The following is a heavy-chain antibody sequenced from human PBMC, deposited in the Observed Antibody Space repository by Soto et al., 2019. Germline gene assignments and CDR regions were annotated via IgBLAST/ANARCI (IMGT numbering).Heavy chain of an antibody. Sequence: SETLSLTCAVYGGSFSGYYWSWIRQPPGKGLEWIGEINHSGSTNYNPSLKSRVTISVDTSKNQFSLKLSSVTAADTAVYYCARRRSRTTRSWFDPWGQGTLVTVSS. CDR3: ARRRSRTTRSWFDP. CDR2: INHSGST. CDR1: GGSFSGYY. J-gene: IGHJ5*02. D-gene: IGHD4-4*01. V-gene: IGHV4-34*01.